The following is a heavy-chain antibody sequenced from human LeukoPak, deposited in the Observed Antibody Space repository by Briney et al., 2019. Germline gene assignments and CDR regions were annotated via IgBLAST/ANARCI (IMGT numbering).Heavy chain of an antibody. Sequence: GGSLRLSGAASGFTFSSYWMSWVRQAPGKGLEWVANIKQDGSEKYYVDSVKGRFTISRDNAKNSLYLQMNSLRAEDTAVYYCAREGGIVDRYGMDVWGKGTTVTVSS. CDR3: AREGGIVDRYGMDV. CDR2: IKQDGSEK. V-gene: IGHV3-7*03. CDR1: GFTFSSYW. J-gene: IGHJ6*04. D-gene: IGHD1-26*01.